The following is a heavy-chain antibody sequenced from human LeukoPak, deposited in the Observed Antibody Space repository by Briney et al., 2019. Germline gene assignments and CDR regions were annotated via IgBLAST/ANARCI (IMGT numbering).Heavy chain of an antibody. J-gene: IGHJ4*02. Sequence: ASVKVSCKASGYTFTSYGMSWVRQAPGQGLEWMAWISAYNGNTNYAQNLQGRVTMTTDTSTSTAYMELRSLRSDDTAFYYCARRTYSSSSSLFDYWGQGTLVTVSS. CDR1: GYTFTSYG. CDR3: ARRTYSSSSSLFDY. D-gene: IGHD6-6*01. V-gene: IGHV1-18*01. CDR2: ISAYNGNT.